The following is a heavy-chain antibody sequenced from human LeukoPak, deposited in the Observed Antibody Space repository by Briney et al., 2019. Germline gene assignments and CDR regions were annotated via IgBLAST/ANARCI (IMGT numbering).Heavy chain of an antibody. Sequence: GGSLRLSCAASGFTFSSYAMSWVRQAPGKGLEWVSAISCSGGSTYYADSVKGRFTISRDNSKNTLYLQMNSLRAEDTAVYYCAKVPRGYSYGSPLFDYWGQGTLVTVSS. V-gene: IGHV3-23*01. J-gene: IGHJ4*02. CDR2: ISCSGGST. CDR1: GFTFSSYA. D-gene: IGHD5-18*01. CDR3: AKVPRGYSYGSPLFDY.